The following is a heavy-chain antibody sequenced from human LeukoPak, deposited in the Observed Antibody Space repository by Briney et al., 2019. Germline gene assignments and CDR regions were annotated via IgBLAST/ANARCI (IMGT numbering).Heavy chain of an antibody. V-gene: IGHV4-38-2*02. CDR3: ARGISSSHQLPPPSYMDV. CDR1: NYSISSGYY. D-gene: IGHD2-2*01. J-gene: IGHJ6*03. Sequence: PSETLSLTCTVSNYSISSGYYWGWVRQPPGNGLEWIGSIHHSGSTYYNPSLKSRVTISVDTSKNQFSLKLSPVTAADTAVFYCARGISSSHQLPPPSYMDVWGKGTTVTVSS. CDR2: IHHSGST.